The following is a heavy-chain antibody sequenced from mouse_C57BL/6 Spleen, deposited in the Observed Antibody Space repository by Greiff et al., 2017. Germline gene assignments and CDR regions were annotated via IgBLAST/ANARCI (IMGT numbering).Heavy chain of an antibody. Sequence: VQLQQSVPELVKPGASVKISCKASGYTFTDYYMNWVKQSHGKSLEWIGDINPNNGGTSYNQKFKGKATLTVDKSSSTAYMELRSLTSEDSAVYYCARYYSNSYYYAMDYWGQGTSVTVSS. D-gene: IGHD2-5*01. J-gene: IGHJ4*01. CDR1: GYTFTDYY. CDR2: INPNNGGT. V-gene: IGHV1-26*01. CDR3: ARYYSNSYYYAMDY.